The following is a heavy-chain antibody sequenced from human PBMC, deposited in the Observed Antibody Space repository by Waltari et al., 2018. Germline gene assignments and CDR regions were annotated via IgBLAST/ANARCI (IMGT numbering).Heavy chain of an antibody. Sequence: QVQLQQWGAGLLKPSETLSLTCAVYGGSFSGYYWSWIRQPPGKGLEWIGEINHSGSTNYNPSLKIRVTISVDTSKNQFSLKLSSVTAADTAVYYCARLRSGYVPYWGQGTLVTVSS. V-gene: IGHV4-34*01. CDR2: INHSGST. J-gene: IGHJ4*02. CDR1: GGSFSGYY. CDR3: ARLRSGYVPY. D-gene: IGHD5-12*01.